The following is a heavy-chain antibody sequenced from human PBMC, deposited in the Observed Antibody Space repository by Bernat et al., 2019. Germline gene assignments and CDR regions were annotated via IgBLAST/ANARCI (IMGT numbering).Heavy chain of an antibody. J-gene: IGHJ4*02. CDR3: AKEEQWLGYFDY. V-gene: IGHV3-30*18. CDR1: GFTFSSYG. D-gene: IGHD6-19*01. Sequence: VQLVESGGGVVQPGRSLRLSCAASGFTFSSYGMHWVRQAPGKGLEWVAVISYDGSNKYYADSVKGRFTISRDNSKNTLYLQMNSLRAEDTAVYYCAKEEQWLGYFDYWGQGTLVTVSS. CDR2: ISYDGSNK.